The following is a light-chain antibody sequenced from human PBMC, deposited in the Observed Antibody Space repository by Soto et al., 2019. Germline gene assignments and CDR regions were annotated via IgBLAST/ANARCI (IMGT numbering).Light chain of an antibody. V-gene: IGLV2-14*03. CDR3: SSYTSTNTHVL. J-gene: IGLJ2*01. Sequence: QSALTQPASVSGSPGQSITISCTGTSSDIGGYDFVSWYQQVPGKAPKLMIYEVTNRPSGVSNRFSGSKSGNTASLPISGLQAEDEANYHCSSYTSTNTHVLFGGGTKVTVL. CDR2: EVT. CDR1: SSDIGGYDF.